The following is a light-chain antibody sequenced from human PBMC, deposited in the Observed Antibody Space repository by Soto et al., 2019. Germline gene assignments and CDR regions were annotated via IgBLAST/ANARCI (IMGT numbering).Light chain of an antibody. CDR2: DAS. Sequence: EIVLTQSPATLSLSPGERATLSGRASQSVSSYLAWYQQKPGQAPRLLIYDASNRATGIPARFSGSGSGTDFTLTISSLEPEDFAVYYCQQRSNWLWTFGQGTKVEIK. CDR3: QQRSNWLWT. CDR1: QSVSSY. J-gene: IGKJ1*01. V-gene: IGKV3-11*01.